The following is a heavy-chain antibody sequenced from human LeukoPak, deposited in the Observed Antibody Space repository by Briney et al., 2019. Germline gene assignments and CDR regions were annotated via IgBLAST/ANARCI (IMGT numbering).Heavy chain of an antibody. V-gene: IGHV4-61*02. CDR1: GGSISSGSYY. CDR3: ARADKVPTPPLFDY. Sequence: PSQTLSLTCTVSGGSISSGSYYWSWIRQPAGKGLEWIGRIYTSGSTNYNPSLKSRVTISVDTSKNQFSLKLSSVTAADTAVYYCARADKVPTPPLFDYWGQGTLVTVSS. J-gene: IGHJ4*02. CDR2: IYTSGST. D-gene: IGHD2-2*01.